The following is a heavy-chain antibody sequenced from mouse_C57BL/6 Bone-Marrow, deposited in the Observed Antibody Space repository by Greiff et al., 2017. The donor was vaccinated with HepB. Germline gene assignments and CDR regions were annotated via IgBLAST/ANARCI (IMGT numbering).Heavy chain of an antibody. CDR3: ARSRYYYGSSYRAMDY. D-gene: IGHD1-1*01. Sequence: VQLQQSGPELVKPGASVKIPCKASGYTFTDYNMDWVKQSHGKSLEWIGDINPNNGGTIYNQKFKGKATLTVDKSSSTAYMELRSLTSEDTAVYYCARSRYYYGSSYRAMDYWGQGTSVTVSS. J-gene: IGHJ4*01. V-gene: IGHV1-18*01. CDR1: GYTFTDYN. CDR2: INPNNGGT.